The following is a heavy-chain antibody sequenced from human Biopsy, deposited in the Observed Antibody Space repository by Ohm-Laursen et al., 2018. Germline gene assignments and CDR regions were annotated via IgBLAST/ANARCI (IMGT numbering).Heavy chain of an antibody. Sequence: ASVKVSCKVSGYTFTGYHVHWVRQAPGQGLEWMGWINAKTGDTNYAQKFQGRVTMTRDTSISTAYVDLSSLRSDDTAVYYCTRGGYYYDSLAYYYWFDPWGQGILVTVSS. D-gene: IGHD3-22*01. CDR2: INAKTGDT. J-gene: IGHJ5*02. CDR1: GYTFTGYH. CDR3: TRGGYYYDSLAYYYWFDP. V-gene: IGHV1-2*02.